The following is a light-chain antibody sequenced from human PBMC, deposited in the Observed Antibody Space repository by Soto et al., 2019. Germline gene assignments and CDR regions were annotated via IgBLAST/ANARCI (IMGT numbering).Light chain of an antibody. Sequence: PGERVTLSCRASQRVSSSYLTWYQQKPGRAPRLLIYGASTRATSIPARFSGSGSGTDFTLTISSLQPEDSAVYSCQQDYNLPATFGGGTKVEIK. CDR3: QQDYNLPAT. CDR1: QRVSSSY. CDR2: GAS. J-gene: IGKJ4*01. V-gene: IGKV3D-7*01.